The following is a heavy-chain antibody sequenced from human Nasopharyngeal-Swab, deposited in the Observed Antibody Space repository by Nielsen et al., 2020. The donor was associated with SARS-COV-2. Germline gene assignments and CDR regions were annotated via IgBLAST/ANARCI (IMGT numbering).Heavy chain of an antibody. Sequence: WVRQAPGQGLEWMGWINPHSRGTKYAQKFQGRVTMTSDTSINTAYMELRRLRSDDTAVYYCARDSSWGRDGYYRGDYWGQGTLVTVSS. J-gene: IGHJ4*02. CDR2: INPHSRGT. D-gene: IGHD5-24*01. V-gene: IGHV1-2*02. CDR3: ARDSSWGRDGYYRGDY.